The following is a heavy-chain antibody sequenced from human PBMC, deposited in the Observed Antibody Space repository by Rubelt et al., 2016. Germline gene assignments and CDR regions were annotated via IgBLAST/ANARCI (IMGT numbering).Heavy chain of an antibody. CDR2: INHSGST. D-gene: IGHD2-2*01. CDR3: ARGYCSSTSCYGGWFDP. Sequence: GSFSGYYWSWIRQPPGKGLEWIGEINHSGSTNYNPSLKSRVTISVDTSKNQFSLKLSSVTAADTAVYYCARGYCSSTSCYGGWFDPWGQGTLVTVSS. J-gene: IGHJ5*02. V-gene: IGHV4-34*01. CDR1: GSFSGYY.